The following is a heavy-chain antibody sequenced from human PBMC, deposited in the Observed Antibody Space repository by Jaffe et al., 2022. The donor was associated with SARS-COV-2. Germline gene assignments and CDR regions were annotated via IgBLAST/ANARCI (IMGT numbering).Heavy chain of an antibody. CDR3: AYSAPTFGGVIGNDAFHI. Sequence: QITLKESGPTLVKPTQTLTLTCTFSGFSLSTSGVGVGWIRQPPGKALDWLALIYWDDDKLYSPSLKSRLTITRDTSKNQVVLIMSNMDPVDTATYYCAYSAPTFGGVIGNDAFHIWGQGTMVTVSS. CDR1: GFSLSTSGVG. D-gene: IGHD3-16*02. J-gene: IGHJ3*02. V-gene: IGHV2-5*02. CDR2: IYWDDDK.